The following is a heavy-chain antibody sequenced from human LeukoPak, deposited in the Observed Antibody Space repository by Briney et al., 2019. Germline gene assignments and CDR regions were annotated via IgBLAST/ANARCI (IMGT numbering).Heavy chain of an antibody. V-gene: IGHV3-53*01. CDR3: ATLSPRIAAAGEDAFDI. CDR2: IYSGGST. CDR1: GFTVSSNY. J-gene: IGHJ3*02. D-gene: IGHD6-13*01. Sequence: GGSLRLSCAASGFTVSSNYMSRVRQAPGKGLEWVSVIYSGGSTYYADSVKGRFTISRDNSKNTLYLQMNSLRAEDTAVYYCATLSPRIAAAGEDAFDIWGQGTMVTVSS.